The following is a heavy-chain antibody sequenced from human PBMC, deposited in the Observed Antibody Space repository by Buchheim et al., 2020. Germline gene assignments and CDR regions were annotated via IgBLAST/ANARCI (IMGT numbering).Heavy chain of an antibody. Sequence: QVQLQESGPGLVKPSGTLSLTCAVSGGSISSRSWWSWVRQPPGKGLEWIGEIYHSGTTNYNPSLKSRVSVSADKYKKQVSLKLTSVTAADTAVYYCANRIATRAEWFDPWGQGTL. V-gene: IGHV4-4*02. D-gene: IGHD6-6*01. J-gene: IGHJ5*02. CDR2: IYHSGTT. CDR3: ANRIATRAEWFDP. CDR1: GGSISSRSW.